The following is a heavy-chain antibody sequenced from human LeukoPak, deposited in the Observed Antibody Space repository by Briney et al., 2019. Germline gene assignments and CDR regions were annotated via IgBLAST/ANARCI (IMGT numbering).Heavy chain of an antibody. Sequence: GGSLRLSCAASGFTFGTYWMHWVRQAPGKGLVWVSRINSDGSSTNYADSVKGRFTISRDNAKNTLYLQMNSLRAEDTAVYYCARNSSAYYGGDDAFDVWGQGTMVTVSS. D-gene: IGHD3-22*01. CDR1: GFTFGTYW. V-gene: IGHV3-74*01. CDR3: ARNSSAYYGGDDAFDV. J-gene: IGHJ3*01. CDR2: INSDGSST.